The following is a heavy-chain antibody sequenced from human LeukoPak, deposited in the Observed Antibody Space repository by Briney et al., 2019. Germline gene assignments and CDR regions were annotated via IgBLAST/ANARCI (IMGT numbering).Heavy chain of an antibody. CDR3: ATQQCSGGSCYSRAIWFDP. CDR1: GGSISSSSYH. J-gene: IGHJ5*02. V-gene: IGHV4-39*01. D-gene: IGHD2-15*01. Sequence: SETLSLTCTVSGGSISSSSYHWGWIRQPPGKGLEWIASMYHSGNTYYNPSLKSRVTVSVDTSKNQFSLKLNSVTAADTAVYYCATQQCSGGSCYSRAIWFDPWGQGTLVTVSS. CDR2: MYHSGNT.